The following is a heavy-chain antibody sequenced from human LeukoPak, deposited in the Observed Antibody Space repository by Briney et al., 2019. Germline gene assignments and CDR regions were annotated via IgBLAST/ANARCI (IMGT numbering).Heavy chain of an antibody. J-gene: IGHJ4*02. CDR2: IFSSSTYI. V-gene: IGHV3-21*03. CDR3: AREWAGYSGYDYSLDY. Sequence: GESLRLSCAASGFAFNTYSMNWVRQAPGKGLEWVSFIFSSSTYIYYTDSVKGRFTISRDNARNSLYLQMDNLRAEDTGVYYCAREWAGYSGYDYSLDYWGQGTLVTVSS. CDR1: GFAFNTYS. D-gene: IGHD5-12*01.